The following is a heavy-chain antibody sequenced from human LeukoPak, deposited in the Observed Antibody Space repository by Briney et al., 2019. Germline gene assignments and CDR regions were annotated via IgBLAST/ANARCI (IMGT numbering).Heavy chain of an antibody. D-gene: IGHD3-22*01. CDR1: GYTFTGYY. CDR2: INPNSGGT. Sequence: GASVKVSCKASGYTFTGYYMHWVRQAPGQGLEWMGWINPNSGGTNYAQKFQGRVTITADESTSTAYMELSSLRSEDTAVYYCARWDYYDSSGYYYLFDYWGQGTLVTVSS. J-gene: IGHJ4*02. V-gene: IGHV1-2*02. CDR3: ARWDYYDSSGYYYLFDY.